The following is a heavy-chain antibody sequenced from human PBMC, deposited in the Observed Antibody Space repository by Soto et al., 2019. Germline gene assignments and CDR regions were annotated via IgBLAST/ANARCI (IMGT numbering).Heavy chain of an antibody. Sequence: QVQLEQSGAEVKKPGSSVKVPCKAYGGTFSGYAISWVRQAHGQGLEWMGGIIPIFGTANYAQKFQGRVTITADESTSTAYMELSSLRSEDTAVYYCARLTVTNIHVGVDPWGQGTLVTVSS. V-gene: IGHV1-69*12. CDR2: IIPIFGTA. D-gene: IGHD4-4*01. J-gene: IGHJ5*02. CDR1: GGTFSGYA. CDR3: ARLTVTNIHVGVDP.